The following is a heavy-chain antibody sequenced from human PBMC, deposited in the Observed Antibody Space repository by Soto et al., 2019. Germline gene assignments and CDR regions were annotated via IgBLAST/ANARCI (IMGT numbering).Heavy chain of an antibody. CDR1: GDSISSYY. CDR3: ATAPGPY. J-gene: IGHJ4*02. CDR2: IYHSGST. D-gene: IGHD2-21*02. V-gene: IGHV4-59*04. Sequence: SETLSLTCTVSGDSISSYYWSWIRQPPGKGLEWIGYIYHSGSTYYNPSLKSRVTISVDRSKNQFSLKLSSVTAADTAVYYCATAPGPYWGQGTLVTVSS.